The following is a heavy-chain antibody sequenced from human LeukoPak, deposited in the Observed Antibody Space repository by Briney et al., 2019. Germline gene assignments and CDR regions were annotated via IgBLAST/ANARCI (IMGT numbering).Heavy chain of an antibody. CDR3: TRESGSYHGNDY. J-gene: IGHJ4*02. CDR1: GYTFTGYY. Sequence: ASVKVSCKASGYTFTGYYMHWVRQAPGQGLEWMGRINPNNGATNYAQKLQDRVTITGDTSISTAYMELSSPRSDDTAVYYCTRESGSYHGNDYWGQGTLVTVSS. V-gene: IGHV1-2*06. CDR2: INPNNGAT. D-gene: IGHD1-26*01.